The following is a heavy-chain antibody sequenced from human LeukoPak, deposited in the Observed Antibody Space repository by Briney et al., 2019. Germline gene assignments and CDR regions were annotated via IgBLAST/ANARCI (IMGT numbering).Heavy chain of an antibody. J-gene: IGHJ4*02. CDR2: IKGDGSST. D-gene: IGHD4-17*01. Sequence: GGSLRLSCAASGFTFSTYWMHWVRQAPGKGLVWVARIKGDGSSTIYADSVKGRFTISRDNSKNTLYLQTSSLRVEDTAVYYCARASTTVPNLLDHWGRGTLVTVAS. CDR1: GFTFSTYW. CDR3: ARASTTVPNLLDH. V-gene: IGHV3-74*01.